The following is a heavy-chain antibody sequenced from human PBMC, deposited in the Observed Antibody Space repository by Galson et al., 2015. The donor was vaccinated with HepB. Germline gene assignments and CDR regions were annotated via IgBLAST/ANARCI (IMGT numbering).Heavy chain of an antibody. V-gene: IGHV3-33*01. CDR1: GFTFSSYG. Sequence: SLRLSCAASGFTFSSYGMHWVRQAPGKGLEWVAVIWYDGSNKYYADSVKGRFTISRDNSKNTLYLQMNSLRAEDTAVYYCARDQITMVRDRKSGYYYYMDVWGKGTTVTVSS. CDR3: ARDQITMVRDRKSGYYYYMDV. J-gene: IGHJ6*03. D-gene: IGHD3-10*01. CDR2: IWYDGSNK.